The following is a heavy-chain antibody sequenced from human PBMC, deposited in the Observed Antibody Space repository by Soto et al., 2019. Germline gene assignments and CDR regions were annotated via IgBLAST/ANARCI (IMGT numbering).Heavy chain of an antibody. CDR3: ARDRGVLVAAGYYYYGMDV. D-gene: IGHD2-15*01. Sequence: SETLSLTCTVSGGSISSGGYYWSWIRQHPGKGLEWIGYIYYSGSTYYNPSLKSRVTISVDTSKNQFSLKLSSVTAADTAVYYCARDRGVLVAAGYYYYGMDVWGQGTTVTVSS. V-gene: IGHV4-31*03. J-gene: IGHJ6*02. CDR1: GGSISSGGYY. CDR2: IYYSGST.